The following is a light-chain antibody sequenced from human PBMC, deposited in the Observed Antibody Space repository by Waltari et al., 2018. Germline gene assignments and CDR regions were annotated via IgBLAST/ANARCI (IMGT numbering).Light chain of an antibody. CDR3: SSYAGSDNVL. V-gene: IGLV2-8*01. CDR1: SRDVGFYDY. CDR2: EVT. Sequence: QSALTQPPSASGSPGQAVTISCTGSSRDVGFYDYVSWYQQHPGKAPNLLIYEVTKRPSGVPDRFSGSKSGNTASLIVSGLQAEDEADYYCSSYAGSDNVLFGGGTKLTVL. J-gene: IGLJ2*01.